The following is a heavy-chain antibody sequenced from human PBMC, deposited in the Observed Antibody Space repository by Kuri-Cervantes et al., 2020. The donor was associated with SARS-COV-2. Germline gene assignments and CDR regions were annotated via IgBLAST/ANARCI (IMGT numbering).Heavy chain of an antibody. Sequence: AGTRSLTCAASGFSFSYYWMSWVRQAPGKGLEWVANIKRDGSEKDYEDSVKGRFTISRDNAKNSQDLPMNSLRVEDTAVYCCASSPDYDGYCGMDVWGQGTTVTVSS. CDR3: ASSPDYDGYCGMDV. CDR1: GFSFSYYW. CDR2: IKRDGSEK. D-gene: IGHD4-17*01. V-gene: IGHV3-7*01. J-gene: IGHJ6*02.